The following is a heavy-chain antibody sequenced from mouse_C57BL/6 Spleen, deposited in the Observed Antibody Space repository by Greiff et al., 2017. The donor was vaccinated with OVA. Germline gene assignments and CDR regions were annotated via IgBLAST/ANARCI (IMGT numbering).Heavy chain of an antibody. V-gene: IGHV1-7*01. CDR2: INPSSGYT. J-gene: IGHJ2*01. Sequence: VMLVESGAELAKPGASVKLSCKASGYTFTSYWMHWVKQRPGQGLEWIGYINPSSGYTKYNQKFKDKATLTADKSSSTAYMQLSSLTYEDSAVYYCARSEDGYYVDFDYWGQGTTLTVSS. CDR1: GYTFTSYW. D-gene: IGHD2-3*01. CDR3: ARSEDGYYVDFDY.